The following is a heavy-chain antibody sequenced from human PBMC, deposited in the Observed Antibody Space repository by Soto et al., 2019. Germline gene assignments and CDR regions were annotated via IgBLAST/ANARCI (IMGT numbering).Heavy chain of an antibody. D-gene: IGHD3-22*01. Sequence: GGALRLSCAASGFTFSSYSMNWVGQAPGEGLEWVSSISSSSSYIYYADSVKGRLTISRDNAKNSLYLQMNSLRAEDTAVYYCARARSYYYDSPAYYFDYWGQGTLVTVSS. CDR1: GFTFSSYS. CDR3: ARARSYYYDSPAYYFDY. J-gene: IGHJ4*02. CDR2: ISSSSSYI. V-gene: IGHV3-21*01.